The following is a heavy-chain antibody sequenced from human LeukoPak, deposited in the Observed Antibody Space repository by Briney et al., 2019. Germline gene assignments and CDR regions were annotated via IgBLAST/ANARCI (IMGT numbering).Heavy chain of an antibody. CDR1: GFTFSSYG. D-gene: IGHD3-16*01. J-gene: IGHJ4*02. CDR2: ISYEGSNK. Sequence: GRSVRLSCAATGFTFSSYGMHWVRQAPGKGLEWVAVISYEGSNKYYADSVKGRFTISRDNSKNTLYLQMNSLRAEDTAVYYCARGETRSYDYWGQGTLVTVSS. CDR3: ARGETRSYDY. V-gene: IGHV3-30*03.